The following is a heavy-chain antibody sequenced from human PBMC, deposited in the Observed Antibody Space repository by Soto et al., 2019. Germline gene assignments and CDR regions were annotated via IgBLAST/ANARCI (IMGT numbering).Heavy chain of an antibody. CDR1: GFSVSNNY. Sequence: GGSLRLSCAASGFSVSNNYMNWVRQAPGKGLEWVSVINSGGNTYYADSAEGRFTISRDISKNTLYLQMNSLRAEDTAVYYCVRGRNWPTIVDYWGRGTLVTVSS. J-gene: IGHJ4*02. V-gene: IGHV3-53*01. CDR2: INSGGNT. D-gene: IGHD3-22*01. CDR3: VRGRNWPTIVDY.